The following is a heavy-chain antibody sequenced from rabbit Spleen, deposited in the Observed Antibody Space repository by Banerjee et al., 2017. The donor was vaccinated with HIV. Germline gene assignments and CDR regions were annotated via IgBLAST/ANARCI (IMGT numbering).Heavy chain of an antibody. V-gene: IGHV1S45*01. CDR3: ARGSATMTMVITGFYLSL. J-gene: IGHJ4*01. D-gene: IGHD2-1*01. CDR1: GFSFSGSDH. Sequence: QEQLEESGGGLVKPGASLTLTCKASGFSFSGSDHMCWVRQAPGKGLEWISCIAGSSSGFTYSATWAKGRFTCSKTSSTTVTLQMTSLTVADTATYFCARGSATMTMVITGFYLSLWGQGTLVTVS. CDR2: IAGSSSGFT.